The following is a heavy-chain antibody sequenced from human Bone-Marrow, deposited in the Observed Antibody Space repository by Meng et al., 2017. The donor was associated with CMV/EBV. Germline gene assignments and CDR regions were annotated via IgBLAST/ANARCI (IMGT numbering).Heavy chain of an antibody. V-gene: IGHV1-2*02. CDR1: GYNFPGYY. J-gene: IGHJ4*02. Sequence: SGYNFPGYYMHWVRQAPGQGLEWMGWINPNSGGTNYAQKFQGRVTMTRDTSISTAYMELSRLRSDDTAVYYCARMPAIAVAGVLGFDYWGQGTLVTVSS. D-gene: IGHD6-19*01. CDR2: INPNSGGT. CDR3: ARMPAIAVAGVLGFDY.